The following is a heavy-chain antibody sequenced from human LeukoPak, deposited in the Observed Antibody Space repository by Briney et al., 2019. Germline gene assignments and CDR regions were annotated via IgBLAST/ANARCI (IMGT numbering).Heavy chain of an antibody. CDR2: YSGTI. CDR3: ARDRNYDGSVYYEDDYFDY. J-gene: IGHJ4*02. Sequence: GGSLRLSCTVSGFTVSSNSMSWVRQAPGKGLEWVSFYSGTIHYSDSVKGRFTISRDNAKNSLYLQMNSLRAEDTAVYYCARDRNYDGSVYYEDDYFDYWGQGTLVTVSS. D-gene: IGHD3-22*01. CDR1: GFTVSSNS. V-gene: IGHV3-53*01.